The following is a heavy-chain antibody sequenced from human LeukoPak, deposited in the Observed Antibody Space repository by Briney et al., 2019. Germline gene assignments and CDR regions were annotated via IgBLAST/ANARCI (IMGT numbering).Heavy chain of an antibody. Sequence: GGSLRLSWAASGFNFNIYAMSWVRQAPGKGLEWVSSITSRDGGTFYAGSVKGRFTISRDNSKNTLYLQMNSLRADDTAIYYCARDRPNYYGSDGHYYRRDGDYWGQGTLVTVSS. CDR2: ITSRDGGT. J-gene: IGHJ4*02. V-gene: IGHV3-23*01. D-gene: IGHD3-22*01. CDR3: ARDRPNYYGSDGHYYRRDGDY. CDR1: GFNFNIYA.